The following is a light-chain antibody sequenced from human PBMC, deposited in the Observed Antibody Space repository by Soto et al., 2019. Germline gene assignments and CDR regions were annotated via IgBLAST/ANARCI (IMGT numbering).Light chain of an antibody. Sequence: QSALTQPASVSGSPGQSITISCTGTSSDIGAYTSVSWYQQHPGKAPKLLIYEGSNRPSGVSTRFSASKSGNTASLTISGLPAEDEADYYCSSRTTSNPYVFGTGTKLTVL. J-gene: IGLJ1*01. CDR1: SSDIGAYTS. CDR3: SSRTTSNPYV. V-gene: IGLV2-14*01. CDR2: EGS.